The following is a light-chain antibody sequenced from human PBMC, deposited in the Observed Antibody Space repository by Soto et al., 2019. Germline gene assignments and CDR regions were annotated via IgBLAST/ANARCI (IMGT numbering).Light chain of an antibody. CDR2: AAS. Sequence: DIQMTQSPSSLSASLGARLTLTWRASQPIRNSLASYQQKAGKVPKLLIYAASTLQSGVPPRFSGSGSGTDFTLTISNLQPDDFATYFCQQYNNYPRTFGQGTKVDIK. V-gene: IGKV1-27*01. J-gene: IGKJ1*01. CDR3: QQYNNYPRT. CDR1: QPIRNS.